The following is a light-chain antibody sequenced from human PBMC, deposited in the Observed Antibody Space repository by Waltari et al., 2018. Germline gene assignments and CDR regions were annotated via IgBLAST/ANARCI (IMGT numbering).Light chain of an antibody. CDR2: EVS. Sequence: QSALTQPASVSGSPGQSITISCTGTSRDVGGYNYVSWYQQHPGKAPKLMIYEVSNRASGVSKRVSGSKSGNTASLTISGLQAEDEADYYCSSYTSSSTLDVFGTGTKVTVL. J-gene: IGLJ1*01. CDR3: SSYTSSSTLDV. CDR1: SRDVGGYNY. V-gene: IGLV2-14*01.